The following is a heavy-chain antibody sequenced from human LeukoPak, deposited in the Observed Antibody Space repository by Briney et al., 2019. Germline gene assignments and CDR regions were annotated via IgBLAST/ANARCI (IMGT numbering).Heavy chain of an antibody. V-gene: IGHV3-53*01. D-gene: IGHD2-15*01. Sequence: GGSLRLSCAASGFTVSSTYMSWVRQAPGKGLEWVSVIYSGGNIYYIDSVKGRFTISRDNSKDTLYLQMDSLRAEDTAVYYCAKGSGSSCYSPCDYWGQGILVTVSS. J-gene: IGHJ4*02. CDR2: IYSGGNI. CDR3: AKGSGSSCYSPCDY. CDR1: GFTVSSTY.